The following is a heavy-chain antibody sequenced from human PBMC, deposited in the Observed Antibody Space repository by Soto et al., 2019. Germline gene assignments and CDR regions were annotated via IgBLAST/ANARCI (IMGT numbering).Heavy chain of an antibody. Sequence: EVQLVESGGGLVKPGGSLRLSCVASGFSFSNAWMNWVRQAPGKGLEWVGRIKWSSHAGAIDYAAPVQGRLTISRDDSKNTLYLHLNSLTPGDTAVYYCTRGGPLGNYFDYWGQGTLVTVSS. CDR2: IKWSSHAGAI. CDR3: TRGGPLGNYFDY. J-gene: IGHJ4*02. CDR1: GFSFSNAW. V-gene: IGHV3-15*07. D-gene: IGHD2-15*01.